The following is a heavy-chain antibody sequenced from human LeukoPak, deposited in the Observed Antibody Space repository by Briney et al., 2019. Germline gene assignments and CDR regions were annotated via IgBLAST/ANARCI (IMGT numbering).Heavy chain of an antibody. V-gene: IGHV1-18*01. Sequence: ASVKVSCKASGYSFNSYGISWVRQAPGQGLEWMGWISAYNGNTNYAQKLQGRVTMTTDTSTSTAYMELRSLRSDDTAVYYCARDRGLGSSSWYSFDYWGQGSLVTVSS. D-gene: IGHD6-13*01. CDR1: GYSFNSYG. J-gene: IGHJ4*02. CDR2: ISAYNGNT. CDR3: ARDRGLGSSSWYSFDY.